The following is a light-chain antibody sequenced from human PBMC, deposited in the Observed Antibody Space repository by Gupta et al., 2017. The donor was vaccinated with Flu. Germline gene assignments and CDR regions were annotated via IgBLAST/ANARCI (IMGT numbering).Light chain of an antibody. J-gene: IGLJ2*01. CDR2: QDN. CDR3: QAVDSSTEEV. CDR1: NLGNKN. V-gene: IGLV3-1*01. Sequence: SSGLTLPPSVSVPPGQTANIPCSGDNLGNKNVCWYPVKPGQSPILVIYQDNRRPAGIPERFSGSNSGNIATLTISGTQAVDEADYFCQAVDSSTEEVFGGGTNLTVL.